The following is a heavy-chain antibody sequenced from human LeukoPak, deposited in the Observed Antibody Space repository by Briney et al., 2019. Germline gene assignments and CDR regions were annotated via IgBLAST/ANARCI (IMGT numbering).Heavy chain of an antibody. D-gene: IGHD1-1*01. J-gene: IGHJ4*02. CDR2: MNGDGNNV. CDR3: AAGPARNGHSSSY. V-gene: IGHV3-74*01. CDR1: GFTFSNYW. Sequence: PGGSLRLSCAASGFTFSNYWLHWVRQVAGKGLMWVARMNGDGNNVDYGDSVKGRFTISRDHAKNTLYLQMTSLRAEDTAIYYRAAGPARNGHSSSYWGQRTRVTVSS.